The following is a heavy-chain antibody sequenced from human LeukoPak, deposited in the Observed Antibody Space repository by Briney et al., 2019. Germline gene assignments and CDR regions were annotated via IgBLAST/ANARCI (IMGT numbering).Heavy chain of an antibody. CDR2: INSDGSST. Sequence: PGGSLRLSCAASGFTFSSYWMHWVRQAPGKGLVWVSRINSDGSSTSYADSVKGRFAISRDNAKNTLYLQMNSLRAEDTAVYYCARDGAAASYYGMDVWGQGTTVTVSS. V-gene: IGHV3-74*01. CDR1: GFTFSSYW. CDR3: ARDGAAASYYGMDV. J-gene: IGHJ6*02. D-gene: IGHD6-13*01.